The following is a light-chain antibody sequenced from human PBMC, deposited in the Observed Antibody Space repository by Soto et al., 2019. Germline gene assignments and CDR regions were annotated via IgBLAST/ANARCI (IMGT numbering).Light chain of an antibody. V-gene: IGKV1-33*01. CDR3: QQYDNLPT. CDR1: QDISNN. CDR2: DTS. J-gene: IGKJ3*01. Sequence: DIQMTQSPSSLSASVGDRVTITCQTSQDISNNLNWYQQKQGKAPKLLIYDTSNLETGVTSSVSGSGSGTAVTFTISSPQPEDIASYYCQQYDNLPTFGPGTKVDIK.